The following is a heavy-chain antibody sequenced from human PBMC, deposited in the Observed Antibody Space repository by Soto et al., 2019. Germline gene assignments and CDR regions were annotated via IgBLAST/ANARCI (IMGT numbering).Heavy chain of an antibody. CDR2: MSWDGSDE. CDR1: GFTFSSYG. Sequence: QVQLVESGGCVIQPGRSLRLSCADSGFTFSSYGMHWVRQAPGKGLEWVAVMSWDGSDEFYEETVKGRFTVSRDNSRNTLYLQMNSLRPEDTAVYYCAKEGCSGGICYGFDYLGQGTLVTVSS. CDR3: AKEGCSGGICYGFDY. J-gene: IGHJ4*02. D-gene: IGHD2-15*01. V-gene: IGHV3-30*18.